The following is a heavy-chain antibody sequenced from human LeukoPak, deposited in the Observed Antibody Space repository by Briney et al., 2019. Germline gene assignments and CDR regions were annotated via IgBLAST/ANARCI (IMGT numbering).Heavy chain of an antibody. CDR2: MNPNSGNT. CDR3: ARGIQYYYDSSGYYAGSLWFDP. D-gene: IGHD3-22*01. CDR1: GYTFTSYD. J-gene: IGHJ5*02. Sequence: ASVKVSCKASGYTFTSYDINWLRQATGQGLEWMGWMNPNSGNTGYAQKFQGRVTITRNTSISTAYMELSSLRSEDTAVYYCARGIQYYYDSSGYYAGSLWFDPWGQGTLVTVSS. V-gene: IGHV1-8*03.